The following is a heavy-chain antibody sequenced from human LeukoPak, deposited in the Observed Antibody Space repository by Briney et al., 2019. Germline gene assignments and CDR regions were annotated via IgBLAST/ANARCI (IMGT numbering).Heavy chain of an antibody. D-gene: IGHD2-15*01. V-gene: IGHV3-23*01. Sequence: GGSLRLSCAASGFTFSSYAMSWVRQAPGKGLEWVSAISGSGGSTYYADSVKGRFTISRDNSKNTLYLQMNSLRAEDTAVYYCAKDQDCSGGSCQVTPPWFDPWGQGTLVTVSS. CDR2: ISGSGGST. CDR1: GFTFSSYA. J-gene: IGHJ5*02. CDR3: AKDQDCSGGSCQVTPPWFDP.